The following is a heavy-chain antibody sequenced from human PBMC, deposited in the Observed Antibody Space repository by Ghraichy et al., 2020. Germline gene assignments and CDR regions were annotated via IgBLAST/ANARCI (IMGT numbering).Heavy chain of an antibody. Sequence: SETLSLTCIVSGGSISSSSYYWGWIRQPPGKGLEWIGRIYYSGSTYYNPSLKSRVTISVDTSKNQFSLKLSSVTAADTAVYYCASSYYDIWSGYSPFDYWGQGTLVTVSS. CDR1: GGSISSSSYY. J-gene: IGHJ4*02. D-gene: IGHD3-3*01. CDR3: ASSYYDIWSGYSPFDY. V-gene: IGHV4-39*01. CDR2: IYYSGST.